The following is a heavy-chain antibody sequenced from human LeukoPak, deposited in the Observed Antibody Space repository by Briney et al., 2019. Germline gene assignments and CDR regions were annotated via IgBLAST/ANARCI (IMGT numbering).Heavy chain of an antibody. V-gene: IGHV3-33*01. J-gene: IGHJ3*02. CDR3: AREGLTTSPNNALDI. CDR2: IWYDGNDK. Sequence: PGGSLRLSCAASGFIFSSYGMHWVRQAPGKGLEWVAVIWYDGNDKYYADSVKGRFTISRDNFKSTLFLQVNSLRVEDTAVYYCAREGLTTSPNNALDIWGQGTTVTV. CDR1: GFIFSSYG. D-gene: IGHD1/OR15-1a*01.